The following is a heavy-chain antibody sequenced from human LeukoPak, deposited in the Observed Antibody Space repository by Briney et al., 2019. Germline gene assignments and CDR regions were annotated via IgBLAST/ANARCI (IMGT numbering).Heavy chain of an antibody. J-gene: IGHJ4*02. V-gene: IGHV3-23*01. CDR1: GFTFSSYA. Sequence: TGGSLRLSCAASGFTFSSYAMSWVRQAPGKGLEWVSGIGGSGDITYYADSVKGRFTISRDNSKNTLYLQMNSLRAEDTAVYYCAKRIAVAGPYFDYWGQGTLVTVSS. D-gene: IGHD6-19*01. CDR2: IGGSGDIT. CDR3: AKRIAVAGPYFDY.